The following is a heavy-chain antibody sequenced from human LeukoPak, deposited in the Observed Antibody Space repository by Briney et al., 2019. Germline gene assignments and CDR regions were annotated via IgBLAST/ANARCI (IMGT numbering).Heavy chain of an antibody. J-gene: IGHJ3*02. CDR2: INHSGST. D-gene: IGHD4-17*01. Sequence: SETLSLTCAVHGGSCSGYYWSWIRQPPGKGLEWIGEINHSGSTNYNPSLKSRVTISVDTSKNQFSLKLGSVTAADTAVYYCATRPYGDYPFDIWGQGTMVTVSS. CDR3: ATRPYGDYPFDI. V-gene: IGHV4-34*01. CDR1: GGSCSGYY.